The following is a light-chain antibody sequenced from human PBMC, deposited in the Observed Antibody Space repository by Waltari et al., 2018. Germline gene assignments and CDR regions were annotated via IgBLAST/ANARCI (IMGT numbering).Light chain of an antibody. Sequence: QSALTQPASVSGSPGQSITISCTGTSSDVGNYNLVSWYQQYPGKAPKLMVYEFTKRTSVGAGRFAGSKAGNTASLTIAGLQSEDEDDYYCCSYAGLGIYVFGTGTKVTVL. J-gene: IGLJ1*01. CDR3: CSYAGLGIYV. V-gene: IGLV2-23*02. CDR1: SSDVGNYNL. CDR2: EFT.